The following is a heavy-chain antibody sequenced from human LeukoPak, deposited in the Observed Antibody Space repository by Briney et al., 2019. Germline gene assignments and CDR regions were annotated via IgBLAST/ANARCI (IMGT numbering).Heavy chain of an antibody. V-gene: IGHV3-9*01. Sequence: GRSLRLSCAASGFTFDDYAMHWVRQAPGKGLEWVSGISWNSGSIGYADSVKGRFTISRDNAKNSLYLQMNSLRAEDTAVYYCAREKNVVTQGIFDYWGQGTLVTVSS. CDR1: GFTFDDYA. J-gene: IGHJ4*02. D-gene: IGHD4-23*01. CDR3: AREKNVVTQGIFDY. CDR2: ISWNSGSI.